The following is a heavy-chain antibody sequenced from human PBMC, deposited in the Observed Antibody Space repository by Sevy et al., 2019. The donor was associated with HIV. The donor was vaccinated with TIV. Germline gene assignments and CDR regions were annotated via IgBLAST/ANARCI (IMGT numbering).Heavy chain of an antibody. CDR1: GFTFRNYA. V-gene: IGHV3-23*01. CDR2: ISGTGGSGDKT. CDR3: ARKYDSSGYFDY. D-gene: IGHD3-22*01. J-gene: IGHJ4*02. Sequence: GGYLRLYCAASGFTFRNYAMNWVRQAPGKGLEWVSGISGTGGSGDKTNYADSVKGRFTISRDDSKNSLYLQLNTLSAEDTAIYYCARKYDSSGYFDYWGQGTLVTVSS.